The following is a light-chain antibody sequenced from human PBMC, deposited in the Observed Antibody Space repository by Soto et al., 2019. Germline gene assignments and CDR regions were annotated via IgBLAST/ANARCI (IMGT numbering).Light chain of an antibody. CDR2: WAS. V-gene: IGKV4-1*01. J-gene: IGKJ2*01. CDR1: QSVLYSSNNKNY. CDR3: QQYFATPYT. Sequence: DIVMTQSPDSLAVSRGERATINCKSSQSVLYSSNNKNYLAWYQQKPGQPPKLLIYWASTREFGVPDRFSGSGSGTDFTLTISSLQAEDVAVYYCQQYFATPYTFGQGTKLEIK.